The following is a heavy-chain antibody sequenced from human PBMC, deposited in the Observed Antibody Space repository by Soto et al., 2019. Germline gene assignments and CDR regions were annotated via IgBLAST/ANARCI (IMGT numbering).Heavy chain of an antibody. CDR1: GYTFTSYY. CDR3: ASPLRAYCGGDCYSSDAFDI. J-gene: IGHJ3*02. V-gene: IGHV1-46*01. Sequence: QVQLVQSGAEVKKPGASVKVSCKASGYTFTSYYMHWVRQAPGQGLEWMGIINPSGGSTSYAQKCQGRVTMTRDASTSTVYMELSSLRSEDTAVYYCASPLRAYCGGDCYSSDAFDIWGQGTMVTVSS. D-gene: IGHD2-21*02. CDR2: INPSGGST.